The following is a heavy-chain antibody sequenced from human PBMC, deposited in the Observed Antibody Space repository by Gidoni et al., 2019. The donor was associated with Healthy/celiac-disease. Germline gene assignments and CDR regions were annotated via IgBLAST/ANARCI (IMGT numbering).Heavy chain of an antibody. CDR1: GGTFSRYA. J-gene: IGHJ4*02. CDR2: IIPIFGTA. V-gene: IGHV1-69*06. D-gene: IGHD3-22*01. CDR3: ARDHGRITIIDSRTFFDY. Sequence: QVQLVQSGAEVKKPGSSVKVSCKASGGTFSRYAISWVRQAPGQGLEWMGGIIPIFGTANYAQKFQGRVTITADKSTSTAYMELSSLRSEDTAVYYCARDHGRITIIDSRTFFDYWGQGTLVTVSS.